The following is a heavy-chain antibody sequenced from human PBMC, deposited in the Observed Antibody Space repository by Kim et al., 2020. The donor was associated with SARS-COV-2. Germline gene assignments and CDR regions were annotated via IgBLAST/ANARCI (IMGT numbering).Heavy chain of an antibody. Sequence: SETLSLTCTVSGGSINEYYWSWIRQPPGKGLECIGYVFYSGSTNYNPSLKSRVTISVDTSKNQFSLKLSSVTAADTAVYYCARGRSSGRYNWFDPWGQGILVTVSS. CDR2: VFYSGST. V-gene: IGHV4-59*13. CDR1: GGSINEYY. D-gene: IGHD3-22*01. CDR3: ARGRSSGRYNWFDP. J-gene: IGHJ5*02.